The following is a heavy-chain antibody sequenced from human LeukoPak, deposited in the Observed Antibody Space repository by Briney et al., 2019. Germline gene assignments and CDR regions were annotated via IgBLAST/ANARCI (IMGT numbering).Heavy chain of an antibody. D-gene: IGHD2-15*01. V-gene: IGHV4-39*01. CDR1: GGFISSFSYC. CDR2: IYYSGRT. Sequence: SETLSLTCTVSGGFISSFSYCWGWIRQPPGKGLVWFGSIYYSGRTYYNSYLKSQVTISVDTSKNQFSLKLISVPDANTAVYYCATQYQLVVVSASGCYFDYWGQGTLVTVSS. CDR3: ATQYQLVVVSASGCYFDY. J-gene: IGHJ4*02.